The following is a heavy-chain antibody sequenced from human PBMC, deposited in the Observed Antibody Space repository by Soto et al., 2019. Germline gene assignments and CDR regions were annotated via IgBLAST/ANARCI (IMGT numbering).Heavy chain of an antibody. CDR3: ARVAMDSSGYYYDY. CDR1: GGSTSSYY. CDR2: IYYSGST. J-gene: IGHJ4*02. D-gene: IGHD3-22*01. V-gene: IGHV4-59*01. Sequence: SETLSLTCTVSGGSTSSYYWSWIRQPPGKGLEWIGYIYYSGSTNYNPSLKSRVTISVDTSKNQFSLKLSSVTAADTAAYYCARVAMDSSGYYYDYWGQGTLVTVSS.